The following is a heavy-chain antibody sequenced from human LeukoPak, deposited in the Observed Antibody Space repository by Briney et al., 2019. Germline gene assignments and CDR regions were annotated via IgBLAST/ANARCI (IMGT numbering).Heavy chain of an antibody. J-gene: IGHJ2*01. CDR2: ISNDGGNE. D-gene: IGHD4-17*01. V-gene: IGHV3-30*04. CDR1: GFTFNKYN. CDR3: VRDEEDYDIYFDL. Sequence: PGGSLSLSCAASGFTFNKYNMHWVRQARGTGLEGVAFISNDGGNEYYSDSMKGRFTISGDNSKNTLYLQMNSLRLEDTGVYYCVRDEEDYDIYFDLWGRGTLVTVSS.